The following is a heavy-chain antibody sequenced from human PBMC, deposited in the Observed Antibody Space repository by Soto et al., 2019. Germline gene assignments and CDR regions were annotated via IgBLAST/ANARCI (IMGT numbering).Heavy chain of an antibody. CDR2: INRDGPKT. Sequence: EVHLVESGGTLVQPGGSLRLSCAASGFSFNTYWMHWVRQASGKGLLWVSRINRDGPKTTYADSVKGRITISRDNAKNTVYLQMNSLRAEDTAVYYCATVATNSYDWFDPWGQGTLVTVAS. D-gene: IGHD5-12*01. CDR1: GFSFNTYW. J-gene: IGHJ5*02. V-gene: IGHV3-74*01. CDR3: ATVATNSYDWFDP.